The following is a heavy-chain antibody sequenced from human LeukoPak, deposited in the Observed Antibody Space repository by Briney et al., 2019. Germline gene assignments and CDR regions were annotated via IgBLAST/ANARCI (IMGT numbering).Heavy chain of an antibody. D-gene: IGHD4-23*01. J-gene: IGHJ3*02. CDR3: ARGHGGSDAFDI. V-gene: IGHV3-21*01. CDR1: GFTLSSYS. CDR2: ISSSSSYI. Sequence: PWGSLRLSCAASGFTLSSYSMNWVRQAPGKGLEWVSSISSSSSYIYYADSVKGRFTISRDNAKNSLYLQMNSLRAEDTAVYYCARGHGGSDAFDIWGQGTMVTVSS.